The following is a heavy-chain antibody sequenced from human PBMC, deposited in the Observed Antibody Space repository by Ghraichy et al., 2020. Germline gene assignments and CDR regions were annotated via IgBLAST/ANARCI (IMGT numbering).Heavy chain of an antibody. Sequence: SQTLSLTCAVYGGSFSGYYCSWIRQPPGKGLEWIGEINHSGSTNYNPSLKSRVTISVDTSKNQFSLKLSSVTAADTAVYYCARGEWLIRGYFQHWGQGTVVTVSS. J-gene: IGHJ1*01. V-gene: IGHV4-34*01. CDR2: INHSGST. D-gene: IGHD6-19*01. CDR1: GGSFSGYY. CDR3: ARGEWLIRGYFQH.